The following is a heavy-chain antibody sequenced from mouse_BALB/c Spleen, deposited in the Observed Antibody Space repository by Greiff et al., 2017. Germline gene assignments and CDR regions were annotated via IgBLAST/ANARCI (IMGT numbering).Heavy chain of an antibody. V-gene: IGHV1-4*02. CDR3: ARSTTSWFAY. J-gene: IGHJ3*01. CDR2: INPSSGYT. D-gene: IGHD2-12*01. CDR1: GYTFTSYT. Sequence: QVQLKQSAAELARPGASVKMSCKASGYTFTSYTMHWVKQRPGQGLEWIGYINPSSGYTEYNQKFKDKTTLTADKSSSTAYMQLSSLTSEDSAVYYCARSTTSWFAYWGQGTLVTVSA.